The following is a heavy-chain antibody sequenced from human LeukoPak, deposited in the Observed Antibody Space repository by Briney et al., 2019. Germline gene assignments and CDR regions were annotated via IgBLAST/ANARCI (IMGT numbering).Heavy chain of an antibody. CDR2: IIPILGIA. D-gene: IGHD7-27*01. Sequence: SVKVSCKASGYTFTSYYMHWVRQAPGQGLEWMGRIIPILGIANYAQKFQGRVTITADKSTSTAYMELSSLRSEDTAVYYCARDTNWGSNPRNLDYWGQGTLVTVSS. CDR1: GYTFTSYY. CDR3: ARDTNWGSNPRNLDY. V-gene: IGHV1-69*04. J-gene: IGHJ4*02.